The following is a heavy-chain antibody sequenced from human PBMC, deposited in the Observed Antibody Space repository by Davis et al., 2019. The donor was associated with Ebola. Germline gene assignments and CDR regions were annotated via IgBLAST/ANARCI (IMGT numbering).Heavy chain of an antibody. CDR2: INPSGGDT. Sequence: AASVKVSCKASGYSFTSYYMHWVRQAPGQGLEWMGMINPSGGDTRYAQKFQGRVTITRDTSTSTVYMELSSLRSEDTAVYYCAREVVVVVAATPSGYYYYGMDVWGKGTTVTVSS. D-gene: IGHD2-15*01. CDR3: AREVVVVVAATPSGYYYYGMDV. J-gene: IGHJ6*04. CDR1: GYSFTSYY. V-gene: IGHV1-46*01.